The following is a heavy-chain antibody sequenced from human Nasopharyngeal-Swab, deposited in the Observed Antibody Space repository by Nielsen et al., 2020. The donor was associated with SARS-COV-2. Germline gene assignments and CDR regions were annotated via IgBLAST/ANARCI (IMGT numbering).Heavy chain of an antibody. Sequence: GESLKISCAASGFPFNIYTMNWVRQAPGKGLQWVSAISSTGDYIYYAASVKGRFTISRDNAKNSLYLQMDNLRAEDTAVYYCARNTPAMFAYWGRGTLVTVSS. V-gene: IGHV3-21*01. CDR1: GFPFNIYT. CDR2: ISSTGDYI. CDR3: ARNTPAMFAY. D-gene: IGHD2-2*02. J-gene: IGHJ4*02.